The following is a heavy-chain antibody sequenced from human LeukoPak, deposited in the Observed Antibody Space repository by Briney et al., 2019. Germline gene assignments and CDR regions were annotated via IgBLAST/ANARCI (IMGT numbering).Heavy chain of an antibody. D-gene: IGHD3-22*01. Sequence: GGSLRLSCAASGFTFSDHAMSWVRQAPAKGLEWVSSINGNGGGSYYIDSVKGRFTISRDNAKNSLYLQMNSLRAEDTAVYYCARAFTTHFDYWGQGTLVTVSS. V-gene: IGHV3-69-1*01. J-gene: IGHJ4*02. CDR2: INGNGGGS. CDR3: ARAFTTHFDY. CDR1: GFTFSDHA.